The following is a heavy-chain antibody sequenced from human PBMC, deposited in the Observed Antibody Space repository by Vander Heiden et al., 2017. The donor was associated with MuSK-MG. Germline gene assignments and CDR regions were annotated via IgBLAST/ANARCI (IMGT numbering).Heavy chain of an antibody. J-gene: IGHJ6*02. CDR1: GFPFRYKE. CDR2: ISSSSSYT. Sequence: VQLVESGGGLVQPGGSLRLSCAAYGFPFRYKEMSWIRQAQGKGMEWVSYISSSSSYTNYADSGKGRFTISRDNAKNSLYLQMNSLRAEDTAVYYCARYTLGDYYYYYGMDVWGQGTTVTVAS. V-gene: IGHV3-11*06. D-gene: IGHD2-15*01. CDR3: ARYTLGDYYYYYGMDV.